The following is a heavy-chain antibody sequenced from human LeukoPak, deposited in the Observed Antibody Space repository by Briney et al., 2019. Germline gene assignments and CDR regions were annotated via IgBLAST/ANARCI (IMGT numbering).Heavy chain of an antibody. J-gene: IGHJ4*01. CDR1: GYTFTSYY. V-gene: IGHV1-46*01. CDR2: INPSGGST. Sequence: ASVKVSCKASGYTFTSYYMHWVRQAPGQGLEWMGIINPSGGSTSYAHKFQGRVTMTRDTSTSTVYMELSSLRSEDTAVYYCARDSPNTVTTSKFDYWGQGTLVTVSS. CDR3: ARDSPNTVTTSKFDY. D-gene: IGHD4-17*01.